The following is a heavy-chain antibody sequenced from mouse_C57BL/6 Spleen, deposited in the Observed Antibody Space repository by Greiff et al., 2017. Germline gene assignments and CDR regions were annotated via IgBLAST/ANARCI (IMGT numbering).Heavy chain of an antibody. V-gene: IGHV1-54*01. CDR2: INPGSGGT. CDR1: GYAFTNYL. D-gene: IGHD1-1*01. CDR3: ARGDYYGSSSYFDY. Sequence: VKLQESGAELVRPGTSVKVSCKASGYAFTNYLIEWVKQRPGQGLEWIGVINPGSGGTNYNEKFKGKATLTADKSSSTAYMQLSSLTSEDSAVYFCARGDYYGSSSYFDYWGQGTTLTVSS. J-gene: IGHJ2*01.